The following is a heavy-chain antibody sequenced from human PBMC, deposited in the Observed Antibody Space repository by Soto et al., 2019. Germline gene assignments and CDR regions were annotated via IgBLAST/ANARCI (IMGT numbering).Heavy chain of an antibody. CDR3: AKLRYLDWLTLGNWFDP. J-gene: IGHJ5*02. CDR2: ISGSGGST. Sequence: GGSLRLSCAASGFTFSSYAMSWVRQAPGKGLEWVSAISGSGGSTYYADSVKGRFTISRDNSKNTLYLQMNSLRAEDTAVYYCAKLRYLDWLTLGNWFDPWGQGTLVTGSS. D-gene: IGHD3-9*01. CDR1: GFTFSSYA. V-gene: IGHV3-23*01.